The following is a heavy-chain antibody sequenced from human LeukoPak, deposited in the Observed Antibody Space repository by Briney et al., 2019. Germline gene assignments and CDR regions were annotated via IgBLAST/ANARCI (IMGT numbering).Heavy chain of an antibody. Sequence: YISSSGSTIYYADSVKGRFTISRDNPKNLLFLQINSLRVEDTAVYYCAGGGAGGGGGGGGYRWGQGTVVTVSS. V-gene: IGHV3-48*03. D-gene: IGHD5-12*01. J-gene: IGHJ4*02. CDR2: ISSSGSTI. CDR3: AGGGAGGGGGGGGYR.